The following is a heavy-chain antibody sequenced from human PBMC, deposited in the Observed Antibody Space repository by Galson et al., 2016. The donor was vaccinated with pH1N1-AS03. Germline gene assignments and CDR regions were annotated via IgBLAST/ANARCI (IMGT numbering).Heavy chain of an antibody. CDR2: INKDGSEK. CDR1: GFSLSNYW. V-gene: IGHV3-7*01. CDR3: ARLPRGPWRFDY. Sequence: SLRLSCAVFGFSLSNYWKTWVRQAPGKGLEWVANINKDGSEKSYVDSVKGRFTISRDTAKNSVFLQMNSVRVEDRAVYYCARLPRGPWRFDYWGQGTLVTVSS. D-gene: IGHD3-10*01. J-gene: IGHJ4*02.